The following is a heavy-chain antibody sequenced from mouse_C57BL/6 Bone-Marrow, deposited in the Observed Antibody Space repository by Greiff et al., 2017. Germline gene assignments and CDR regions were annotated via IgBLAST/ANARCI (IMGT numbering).Heavy chain of an antibody. Sequence: QVQLQQSGPELVKPGASVKISCKASGYTFTDYYINWVKQRPGQGLEWIGWIFPGSGSTYYNEKFKGKATLTVDKSSSTAYMLLSSLTSEDSEVYFCALITTVVRYYFDDWGQGTTLTVSS. J-gene: IGHJ2*01. CDR3: ALITTVVRYYFDD. CDR2: IFPGSGST. D-gene: IGHD1-1*01. V-gene: IGHV1-75*01. CDR1: GYTFTDYY.